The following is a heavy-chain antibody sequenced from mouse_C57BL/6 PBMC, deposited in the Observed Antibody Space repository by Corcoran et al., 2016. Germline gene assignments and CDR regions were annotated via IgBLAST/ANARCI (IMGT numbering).Heavy chain of an antibody. CDR3: ARDGPIYDGYYRLFAY. CDR2: INTYSGVP. CDR1: GYTFTTYG. D-gene: IGHD2-3*01. J-gene: IGHJ3*01. V-gene: IGHV9-3*01. Sequence: QIQLVQSGPELKKPGETVKISCKASGYTFTTYGMSWVKQAPGKGLKWMGWINTYSGVPTYADDFKGRFAFSLETSASTAYLQINNLKNEDTATYFCARDGPIYDGYYRLFAYWGQGTLVTVSA.